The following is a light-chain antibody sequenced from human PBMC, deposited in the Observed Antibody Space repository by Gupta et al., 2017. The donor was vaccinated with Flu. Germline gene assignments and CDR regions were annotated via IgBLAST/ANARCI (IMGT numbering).Light chain of an antibody. Sequence: QSVLTQPPSVSAAPGQKVTISCSGSSSNIENNYVSWYQQLPGTAPALLIYENNKRPPGIPDRFSGSKSDTSATLGITGLQTGDEADYYCGTWDSSLSAWVFGGGTKLTVL. V-gene: IGLV1-51*02. CDR3: GTWDSSLSAWV. CDR1: SSNIENNY. CDR2: ENN. J-gene: IGLJ3*02.